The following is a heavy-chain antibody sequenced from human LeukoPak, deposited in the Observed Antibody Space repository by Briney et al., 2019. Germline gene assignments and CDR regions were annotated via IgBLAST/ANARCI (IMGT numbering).Heavy chain of an antibody. CDR2: ISTYKGNT. CDR1: NYIVTTHG. V-gene: IGHV1-18*01. CDR3: ARGRPYSSGWIYYYYGMDV. Sequence: ASVKVSCKASNYIVTTHGISWVRQAPGQGLEWMGWISTYKGNTNYAQKFQGRVTMTTDTSTSTAYMELRSLRSDDTAVYYCARGRPYSSGWIYYYYGMDVWGQGTTVTVSS. D-gene: IGHD6-19*01. J-gene: IGHJ6*02.